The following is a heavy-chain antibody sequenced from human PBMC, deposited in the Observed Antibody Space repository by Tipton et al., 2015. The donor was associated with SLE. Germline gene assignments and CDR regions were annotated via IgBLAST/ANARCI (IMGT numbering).Heavy chain of an antibody. CDR1: GGSISSHY. CDR2: IYYSGNT. CDR3: ARADHALLWFGDSYAFDI. J-gene: IGHJ3*02. D-gene: IGHD3-10*01. Sequence: TLSLTCTVSGGSISSHYWSWIRQPPGKGLEWIGYIYYSGNTNYNPSLKSRVTISVDTSKNQFSLKLSSVTAADTAVYYCARADHALLWFGDSYAFDIWGQGTMVTVSS. V-gene: IGHV4-59*11.